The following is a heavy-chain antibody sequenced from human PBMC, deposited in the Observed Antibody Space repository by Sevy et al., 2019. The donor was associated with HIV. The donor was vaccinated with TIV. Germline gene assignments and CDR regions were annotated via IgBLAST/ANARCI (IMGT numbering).Heavy chain of an antibody. J-gene: IGHJ6*02. CDR1: GFTFNSYA. D-gene: IGHD2-8*02. V-gene: IGHV3-30*18. Sequence: GGSLRLSCAASGFTFNSYAMHWVRQAPGKGLEWVAVISKDGRTKYYAESVKGRFTISRVNSKNTLNLQMNSLRAEDTAVFYCAKDRCTGDVCENYYYALDIWGQGTTVTVSS. CDR3: AKDRCTGDVCENYYYALDI. CDR2: ISKDGRTK.